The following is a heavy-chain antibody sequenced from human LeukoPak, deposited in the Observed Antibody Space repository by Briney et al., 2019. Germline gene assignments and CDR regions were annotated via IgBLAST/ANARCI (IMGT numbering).Heavy chain of an antibody. V-gene: IGHV4-61*01. Sequence: SQTLSLTCAVSGGSVSSGTYYWSWIRQPPGKGLEWIGYIYYSGSTNYNPSLKSRVTVSVDTSKNQCSLKLSSVTTADTAVYYCTRSTNLEAFDIWGQGTMVTVSS. J-gene: IGHJ3*02. CDR2: IYYSGST. CDR3: TRSTNLEAFDI. D-gene: IGHD2-8*01. CDR1: GGSVSSGTYY.